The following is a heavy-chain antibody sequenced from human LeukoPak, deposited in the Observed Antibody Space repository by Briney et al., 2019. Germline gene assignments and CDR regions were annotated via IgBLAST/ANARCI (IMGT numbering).Heavy chain of an antibody. CDR1: GYTFINYY. J-gene: IGHJ6*02. V-gene: IGHV1-46*01. CDR2: INPSDDTT. CDR3: ARASVDLGYGGKTLGQRPTYYYYYGMDV. Sequence: ASVKVSFKASGYTFINYYIHWVRQAPGQGLEWMGIINPSDDTTSYAQKFQGRVSMTRDTSTNTVYMELSSLRSEDTAMYYCARASVDLGYGGKTLGQRPTYYYYYGMDVWGQGTTVTVSS. D-gene: IGHD4-23*01.